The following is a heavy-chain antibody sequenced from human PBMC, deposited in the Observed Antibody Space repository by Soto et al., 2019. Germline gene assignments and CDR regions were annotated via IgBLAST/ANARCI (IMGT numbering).Heavy chain of an antibody. CDR2: ISYDGSNK. CDR3: AKDGSSDGWVGSSSWYTLSSYYYYGMDV. Sequence: GGSLRLSCAASGFTFSSYGMHWVRQDPEKGLEWVAVISYDGSNKYYADSVKGRFTISRDNSKNTLYLQMNSLRAEDTAVYYCAKDGSSDGWVGSSSWYTLSSYYYYGMDVWGQGTTVTVSS. D-gene: IGHD6-13*01. V-gene: IGHV3-30*18. J-gene: IGHJ6*02. CDR1: GFTFSSYG.